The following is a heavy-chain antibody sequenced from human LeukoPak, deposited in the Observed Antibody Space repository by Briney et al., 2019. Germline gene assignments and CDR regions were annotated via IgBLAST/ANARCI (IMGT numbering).Heavy chain of an antibody. CDR2: ISSSSSTM. Sequence: GGSLRLSCAASGFTFSFYSMNWVRQAPGKGLEWVSYISSSSSTMYYADSVKGRFTISRDNAKNSLYLQMNSLRAEDTAVYYCARDYTGYSSSWYAFDIWGQGTMVTVSS. CDR3: ARDYTGYSSSWYAFDI. D-gene: IGHD6-13*01. V-gene: IGHV3-48*01. J-gene: IGHJ3*02. CDR1: GFTFSFYS.